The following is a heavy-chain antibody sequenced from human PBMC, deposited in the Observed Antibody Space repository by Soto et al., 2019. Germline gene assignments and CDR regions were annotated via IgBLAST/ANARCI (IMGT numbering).Heavy chain of an antibody. D-gene: IGHD2-8*01. Sequence: EVQLVESGGGLVQPGGSLRLSCAASGFTFSSYWMHWVRQAPGKGLVWVSRINSDGSSTSYADSVKGRFTISRDNAKNTLYLQMNSLRAEDTAVYYCARGYCTNGVCYPFDYWGQGTLVTVSS. CDR1: GFTFSSYW. J-gene: IGHJ4*02. CDR2: INSDGSST. V-gene: IGHV3-74*01. CDR3: ARGYCTNGVCYPFDY.